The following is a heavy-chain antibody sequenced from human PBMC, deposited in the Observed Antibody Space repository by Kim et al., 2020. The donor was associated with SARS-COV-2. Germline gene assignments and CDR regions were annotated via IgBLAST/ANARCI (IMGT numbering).Heavy chain of an antibody. V-gene: IGHV3-21*01. D-gene: IGHD4-17*01. CDR1: GFTFSSYS. CDR3: ARDRGTVYGDYDR. J-gene: IGHJ5*02. CDR2: ISSSSSYI. Sequence: GGSLRLSCAASGFTFSSYSMNWVRQAPGKGLEWVSSISSSSSYIYYADSVKGRFTISRDNAKNSLYLQMNSLRAEDTAVYYCARDRGTVYGDYDRWGQGTLVTVSS.